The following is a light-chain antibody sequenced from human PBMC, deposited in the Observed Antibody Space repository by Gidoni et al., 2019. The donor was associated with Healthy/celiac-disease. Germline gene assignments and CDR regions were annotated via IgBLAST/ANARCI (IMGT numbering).Light chain of an antibody. CDR1: QSVSSSY. CDR3: QQYGSSPPTT. J-gene: IGKJ4*01. Sequence: EIVLTQSPGTLSLSPGERATLPCRASQSVSSSYLAWYQQKPGQAPRLLIYGASSRATGIPDRFSDSGSGTDFTLTISRLEPEDFAVYYCQQYGSSPPTTFGGGTKVEIK. V-gene: IGKV3-20*01. CDR2: GAS.